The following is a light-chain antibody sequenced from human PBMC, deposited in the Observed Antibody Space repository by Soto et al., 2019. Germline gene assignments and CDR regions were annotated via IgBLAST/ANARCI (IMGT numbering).Light chain of an antibody. J-gene: IGKJ4*01. V-gene: IGKV1-9*01. CDR2: AAS. Sequence: DIHLTQSPSFLSASVGDIVTMTFRASQGISSYLAWYQQKPGKAPKLLIYAASTLQSGVPSRFSGSGSGTEFTLTISSLQPEDFATYYCQQLNSYPRTFGGGTKVGIK. CDR3: QQLNSYPRT. CDR1: QGISSY.